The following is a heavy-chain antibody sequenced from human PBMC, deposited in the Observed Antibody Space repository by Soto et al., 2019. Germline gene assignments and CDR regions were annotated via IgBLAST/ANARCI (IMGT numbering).Heavy chain of an antibody. CDR3: ARGWLPSVASGSKIAAAGKTFDY. J-gene: IGHJ4*02. V-gene: IGHV1-69*13. Sequence: SVKVSCKASGGTFSSYAISWVRQAPGQGLEWMGGIIPIFGTANYARKFQGRVTITADESTSTAYMELSSLRSEDTAVYYCARGWLPSVASGSKIAAAGKTFDYWGQGTLVTVSS. CDR2: IIPIFGTA. D-gene: IGHD6-13*01. CDR1: GGTFSSYA.